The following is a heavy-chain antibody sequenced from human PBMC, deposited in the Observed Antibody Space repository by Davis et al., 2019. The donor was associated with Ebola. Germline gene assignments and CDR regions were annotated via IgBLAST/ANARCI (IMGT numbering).Heavy chain of an antibody. J-gene: IGHJ4*02. CDR2: INHSGST. D-gene: IGHD6-19*01. V-gene: IGHV4-34*01. Sequence: SQTLSLTCAVYGGSFSGYYWSWIRQPPGKGLEWIGEINHSGSTNYNPSLKSRVTISVDTSKNQFSLKLSSVTAADTAVYYCARGRWLDYWGQGTLVTVSS. CDR1: GGSFSGYY. CDR3: ARGRWLDY.